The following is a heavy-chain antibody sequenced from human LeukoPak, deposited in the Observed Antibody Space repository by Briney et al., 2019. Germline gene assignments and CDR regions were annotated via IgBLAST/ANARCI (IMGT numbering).Heavy chain of an antibody. CDR2: INPNSGGT. CDR1: GYTFTGYY. V-gene: IGHV1-2*02. CDR3: ARRYCSGGSCYGVTIDY. D-gene: IGHD2-15*01. J-gene: IGHJ4*02. Sequence: ASVKVSCKASGYTFTGYYVHWVRQAPGQGLEWMGWINPNSGGTNYAQKFQGRVTMTRDTSISTAYMELSRLRSDDTAVYYCARRYCSGGSCYGVTIDYWGQGTLVTVSS.